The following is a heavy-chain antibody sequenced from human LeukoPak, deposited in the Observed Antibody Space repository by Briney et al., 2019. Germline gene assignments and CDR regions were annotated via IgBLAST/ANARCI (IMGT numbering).Heavy chain of an antibody. CDR1: DYSVGSGYY. CDR2: IYHSGST. CDR3: ARAGPSVITGTLDY. Sequence: PSETLSLTCTVSDYSVGSGYYWASIRQPPGKGLEWIGSIYHSGSTYYNPSLKSRVTISIDTSKNQFSLKLSSVTAADTAVYYCARAGPSVITGTLDYWGQGTLVTVSS. D-gene: IGHD1-20*01. V-gene: IGHV4-38-2*02. J-gene: IGHJ4*02.